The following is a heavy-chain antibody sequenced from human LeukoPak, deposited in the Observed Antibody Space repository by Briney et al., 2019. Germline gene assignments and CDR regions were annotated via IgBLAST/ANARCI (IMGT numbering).Heavy chain of an antibody. Sequence: ASVKVSCKASGYTFTSYYMHWVRQAPGQGLEWMGIINPSGGSTSYAQKFQGRVTMTRDTSTNTVYMELSSLRSEDTAVYYCARTLHRITIFGVVISPPLGYWGQGTLVTVSS. CDR1: GYTFTSYY. CDR3: ARTLHRITIFGVVISPPLGY. CDR2: INPSGGST. V-gene: IGHV1-46*01. D-gene: IGHD3-3*01. J-gene: IGHJ4*02.